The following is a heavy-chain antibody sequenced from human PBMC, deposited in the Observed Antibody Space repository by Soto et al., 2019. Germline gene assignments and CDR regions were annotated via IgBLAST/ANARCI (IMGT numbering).Heavy chain of an antibody. V-gene: IGHV4-34*01. CDR3: ARGRGIFGVGFYYYGMDV. CDR2: INHSGST. CDR1: GGSFSGYY. D-gene: IGHD3-3*01. Sequence: SETLSLTCAVYGGSFSGYYWSWVRQPPGKGLEWIGEINHSGSTNYNPSLKSRVTISVDTSKNQFSLKLSSVTAADTAVYYCARGRGIFGVGFYYYGMDVWGQGTTVTVSS. J-gene: IGHJ6*02.